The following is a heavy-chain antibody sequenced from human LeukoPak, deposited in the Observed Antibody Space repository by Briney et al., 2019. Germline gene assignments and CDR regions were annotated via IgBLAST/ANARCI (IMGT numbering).Heavy chain of an antibody. D-gene: IGHD5-24*01. V-gene: IGHV1-69*13. Sequence: ASVKVSCKASGGTFSSYAISWVRQAPGQGREWMGGIIPIFGTANYAQKFQGRVTITADESTSTAYMELSSLRSEDTAVYYCASSRDGLNGGWALAPYYYGMDVWGQGTTVTVSS. CDR1: GGTFSSYA. J-gene: IGHJ6*02. CDR2: IIPIFGTA. CDR3: ASSRDGLNGGWALAPYYYGMDV.